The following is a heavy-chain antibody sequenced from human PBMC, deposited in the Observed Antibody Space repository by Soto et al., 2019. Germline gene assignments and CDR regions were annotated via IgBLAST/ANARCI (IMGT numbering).Heavy chain of an antibody. V-gene: IGHV2-70*11. Sequence: SGPTLVNPTPTLTLTCTFSGFSLSTSGMCVSWIRQPPGKALEWLARIDWDDDKYYSTSLRTRLTISKDTSKNQVVLTMTNMDPVDTATYYCARIPAYYDILTGYWANYGMDVWGQGTTVTVSS. CDR1: GFSLSTSGMC. CDR3: ARIPAYYDILTGYWANYGMDV. CDR2: IDWDDDK. J-gene: IGHJ6*02. D-gene: IGHD3-9*01.